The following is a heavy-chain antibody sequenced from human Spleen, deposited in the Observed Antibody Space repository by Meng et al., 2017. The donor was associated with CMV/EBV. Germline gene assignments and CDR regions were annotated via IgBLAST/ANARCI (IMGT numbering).Heavy chain of an antibody. V-gene: IGHV3-23*01. Sequence: SGFTFSSSAMSWVRQAPGKGLEWVSVISGSGGSIYYTDSVKGRLTISRDNSKNTLYLQMNSLRAEDTAVYYCAKDPLWLGERNWFDPWGQGTLVTVSS. CDR2: ISGSGGSI. CDR3: AKDPLWLGERNWFDP. CDR1: GFTFSSSA. J-gene: IGHJ5*02. D-gene: IGHD3-10*01.